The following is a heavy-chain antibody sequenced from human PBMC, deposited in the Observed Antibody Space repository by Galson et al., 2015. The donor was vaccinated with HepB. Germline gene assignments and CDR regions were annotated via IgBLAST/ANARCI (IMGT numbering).Heavy chain of an antibody. CDR1: GFSFRIYN. CDR3: TSLWGHVNYHDY. D-gene: IGHD4-11*01. CDR2: ITSGGTYR. V-gene: IGHV3-64D*06. Sequence: SLRLSCAASGFSFRIYNLLWVRQAPGKGLEYVSSITSGGTYRYYSDSVKGRFTISRDNSKSTLTLQMSSLRAEDTAVYYCTSLWGHVNYHDYWGQGTLVAVSS. J-gene: IGHJ4*02.